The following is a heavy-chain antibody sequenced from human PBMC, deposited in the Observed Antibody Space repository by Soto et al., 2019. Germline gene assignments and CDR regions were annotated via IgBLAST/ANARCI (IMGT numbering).Heavy chain of an antibody. CDR3: ARDIKFNYYDSSGYYHGPGY. Sequence: GGSLRLSCAASGFTFSSYGMHWVRQAPGKGLEWVAVIWYDGSNKYYADSVKGRFTISRDNSKNTLYLQMNSLRAEDTAVYYCARDIKFNYYDSSGYYHGPGYWGQGTLVTV. CDR2: IWYDGSNK. D-gene: IGHD3-22*01. J-gene: IGHJ4*02. CDR1: GFTFSSYG. V-gene: IGHV3-33*01.